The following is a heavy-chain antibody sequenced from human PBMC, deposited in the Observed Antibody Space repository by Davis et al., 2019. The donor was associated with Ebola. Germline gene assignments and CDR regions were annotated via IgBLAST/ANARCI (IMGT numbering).Heavy chain of an antibody. D-gene: IGHD1-26*01. CDR2: IYSGGST. V-gene: IGHV3-53*04. Sequence: GESLKISCTASGFTFGDYAMSWVRQAPGKGLEWVSVIYSGGSTYYADSVKGRFTISRHNSKNTLYLQMNSLRAEDTAVYYCARDGGSFRGYGMDVWGQGTTVTVSS. CDR3: ARDGGSFRGYGMDV. J-gene: IGHJ6*02. CDR1: GFTFGDYA.